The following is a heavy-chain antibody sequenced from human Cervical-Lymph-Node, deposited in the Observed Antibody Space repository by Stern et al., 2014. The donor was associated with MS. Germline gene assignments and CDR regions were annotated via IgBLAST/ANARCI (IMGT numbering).Heavy chain of an antibody. CDR3: ARDRGSYSDY. Sequence: VQLVESGAEVERPGASVKVSCKASGYTFTASFLHWVRQAHGQGLEWMGWIRPKTGSATYAQKFQDRVPMTRDTSINTGYMEVSSLRSDDPAVYYCARDRGSYSDYWGQGTLVAVSS. J-gene: IGHJ4*02. D-gene: IGHD1-26*01. V-gene: IGHV1-2*02. CDR1: GYTFTASF. CDR2: IRPKTGSA.